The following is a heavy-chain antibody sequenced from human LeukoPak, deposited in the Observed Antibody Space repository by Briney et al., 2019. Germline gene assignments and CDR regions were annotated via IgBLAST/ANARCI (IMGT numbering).Heavy chain of an antibody. CDR2: INGDGSST. D-gene: IGHD1-26*01. CDR3: ARGGATTPGAFDI. V-gene: IGHV3-74*01. CDR1: GFTFSSYW. J-gene: IGHJ3*02. Sequence: GGSLRLSCAAYGFTFSSYWMHWLRQAPGKGLVWVSRINGDGSSTTYADSVKGRFTISRDNAKNTLYLQMKSLRAEDTAVYYCARGGATTPGAFDIWGQGTMVTVSS.